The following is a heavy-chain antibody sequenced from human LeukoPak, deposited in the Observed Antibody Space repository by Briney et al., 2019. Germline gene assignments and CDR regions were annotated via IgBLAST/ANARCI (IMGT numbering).Heavy chain of an antibody. CDR2: IYYSGST. J-gene: IGHJ5*02. D-gene: IGHD3-10*01. CDR3: ARERVRGKNWFDP. CDR1: GGSISSYY. V-gene: IGHV4-59*01. Sequence: PSETLSLTCTVSGGSISSYYWSWIRQPPGKGLEWIGYIYYSGSTNYNPSLKSRVTISVDTSKNQFSLKLNSVTAADTAVYYCARERVRGKNWFDPWGQGTLVTVSS.